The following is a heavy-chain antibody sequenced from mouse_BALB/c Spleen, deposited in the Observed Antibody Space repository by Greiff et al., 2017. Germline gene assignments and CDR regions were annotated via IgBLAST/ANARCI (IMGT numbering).Heavy chain of an antibody. V-gene: IGHV5-17*02. Sequence: DVMLVESGGGLVQPGGSRKLSCAASGFTFSSFGMHWVRQAPEKGLEWVAYISSGSSTIYYADTVKGRFTISRDNPKNTLFLQMTSLRSEDTAMYYCARSVTTVYYFDYWGQGTTLTVSA. CDR1: GFTFSSFG. CDR3: ARSVTTVYYFDY. J-gene: IGHJ2*01. CDR2: ISSGSSTI. D-gene: IGHD1-1*01.